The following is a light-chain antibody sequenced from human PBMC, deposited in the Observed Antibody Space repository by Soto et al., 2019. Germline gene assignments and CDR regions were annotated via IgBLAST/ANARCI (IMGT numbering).Light chain of an antibody. V-gene: IGKV1-33*01. CDR3: QQYDNLPLT. J-gene: IGKJ4*01. CDR1: QDISDY. Sequence: DIQMTQSPSSLSASVGDRVTITCQASQDISDYVKWYQQKPGKPPKVVSYDASNVEAGVPSRFSGSGSGTHFTFTISSLKPEDIETYYCQQYDNLPLTFGGGTKVDI. CDR2: DAS.